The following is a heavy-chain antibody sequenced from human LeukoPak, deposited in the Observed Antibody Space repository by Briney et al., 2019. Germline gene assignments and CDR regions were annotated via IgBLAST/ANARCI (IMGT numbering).Heavy chain of an antibody. CDR3: ARYGLARAGRWFDP. CDR1: GGSISSYY. D-gene: IGHD1-14*01. Sequence: ASETLSLTCTVSGGSISSYYWSWIRQPPGKGLEWLGYIYYSGSTNYNPSLKSRVTISVDTSKNQFSLKLSSVTAADTAAYYCARYGLARAGRWFDPWGQGTLVTVSS. J-gene: IGHJ5*02. CDR2: IYYSGST. V-gene: IGHV4-59*01.